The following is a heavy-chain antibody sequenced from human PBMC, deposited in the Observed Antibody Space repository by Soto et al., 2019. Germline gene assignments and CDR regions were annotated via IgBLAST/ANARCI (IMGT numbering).Heavy chain of an antibody. V-gene: IGHV1-69*13. CDR3: AGDPRQGYFDY. Sequence: AVKVSCKASGGTFSSYAISWVRQAPGQGLEWMVGIIPIFGTANYAQKFQGRVTITADESTSTAYMELSSLRSEDTAVYYCAGDPRQGYFDYWGQGTLVTVSS. CDR1: GGTFSSYA. CDR2: IIPIFGTA. J-gene: IGHJ4*02.